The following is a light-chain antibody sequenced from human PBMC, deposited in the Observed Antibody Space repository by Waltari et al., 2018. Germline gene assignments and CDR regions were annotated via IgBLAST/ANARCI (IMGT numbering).Light chain of an antibody. J-gene: IGLJ3*02. V-gene: IGLV2-23*01. CDR3: CSYTLTNTWL. Sequence: QSALTQPASVSGSPGQPIPISCTGTSSDFGSYSLVPWYRQHPGEAPRVILFEDTKRPSGVSNRFSGSKSGNTASLTISGLQAEDEADYYCCSYTLTNTWLFGGGTKLTVL. CDR2: EDT. CDR1: SSDFGSYSL.